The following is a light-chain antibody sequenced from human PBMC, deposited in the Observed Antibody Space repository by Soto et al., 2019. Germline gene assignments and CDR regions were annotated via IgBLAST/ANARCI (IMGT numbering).Light chain of an antibody. V-gene: IGKV1-5*01. CDR1: QNISVW. CDR2: DAS. Sequence: DIQMTQSPSTLSASVGDGVTITCRASQNISVWLAWYQQRPGKAPKFLIYDASSLETGVPSRFSGSGSGTEFTLTSRSLQPDDFATYYCQQYYSSSPTFGQGTKLEIK. CDR3: QQYYSSSPT. J-gene: IGKJ2*01.